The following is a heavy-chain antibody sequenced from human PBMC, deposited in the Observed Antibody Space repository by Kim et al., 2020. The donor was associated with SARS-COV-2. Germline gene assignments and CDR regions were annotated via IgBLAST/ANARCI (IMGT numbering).Heavy chain of an antibody. CDR1: GGSISSYY. Sequence: SETLSLTCTVSGGSISSYYWSWIRQPPGKGLEWIGYIYYSGSTNYNPSLKSRVTISVDTSKNQFSLKLSSVTAADTAVYYCARDLLVRGRYYGSGSSPGFDPWGQGTLVTVSS. J-gene: IGHJ5*02. V-gene: IGHV4-59*01. CDR3: ARDLLVRGRYYGSGSSPGFDP. D-gene: IGHD3-10*01. CDR2: IYYSGST.